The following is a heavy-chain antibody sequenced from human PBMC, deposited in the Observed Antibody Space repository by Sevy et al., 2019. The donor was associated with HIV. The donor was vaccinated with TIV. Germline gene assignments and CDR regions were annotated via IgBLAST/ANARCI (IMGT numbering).Heavy chain of an antibody. CDR3: AKDWGKYYDSSGYIDY. V-gene: IGHV3-33*06. Sequence: GGSLRLSCAASGFTFSNFGMHWVRQAPGKGLECVAVIWYGGPNTYYADSVKGRFTISRDNSKNTLYLQMNSLRAEDTAMYYCAKDWGKYYDSSGYIDYWGQGTLVTVSS. D-gene: IGHD3-22*01. CDR2: IWYGGPNT. CDR1: GFTFSNFG. J-gene: IGHJ4*02.